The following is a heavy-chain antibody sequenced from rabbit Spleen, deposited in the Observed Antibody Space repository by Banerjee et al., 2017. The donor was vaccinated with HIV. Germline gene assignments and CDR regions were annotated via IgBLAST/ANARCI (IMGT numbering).Heavy chain of an antibody. V-gene: IGHV1S45*01. CDR2: IDTNDGFT. D-gene: IGHD8-1*01. Sequence: LEESGGGLVKPGGTLTLTCTVSGFSFSSNWICWVRQAPGKGLEWIACIDTNDGFTYFASWAKGRFTISKTSSTTVTLQMTSLTAADTATYFCARDTGTSFSSYGMDLGGPGTLFNVS. J-gene: IGHJ6*01. CDR1: GFSFSSNW. CDR3: ARDTGTSFSSYGMDL.